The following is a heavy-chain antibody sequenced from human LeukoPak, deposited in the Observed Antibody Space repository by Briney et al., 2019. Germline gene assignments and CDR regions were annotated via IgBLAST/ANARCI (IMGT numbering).Heavy chain of an antibody. CDR3: ASLTTADAFDI. CDR1: GGSISSYY. D-gene: IGHD3-22*01. CDR2: IYYNGST. J-gene: IGHJ3*02. V-gene: IGHV4-59*01. Sequence: SETLSLTCTVSGGSISSYYWSWIRQPPGKGLEWIGYIYYNGSTNYNPSLKSRVTISVDTSKNQFSLTVSSVTAAATAVYYCASLTTADAFDIWGQGTMVTVSS.